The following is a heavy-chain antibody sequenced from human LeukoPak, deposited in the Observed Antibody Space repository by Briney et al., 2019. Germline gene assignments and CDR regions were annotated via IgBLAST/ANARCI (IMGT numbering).Heavy chain of an antibody. V-gene: IGHV3-30*18. D-gene: IGHD3-10*01. CDR1: GFTFSTYG. Sequence: GGSLRLSCAASGFTFSTYGTYWVRQAPGKGLEWVAVISYDGTNEYYADSVKGLFTISRDNSKNTLYLQMNSLRAEDTAVYYCAKDLSPLVWFVSGSDAFDIWGQGTMVTVSS. CDR2: ISYDGTNE. CDR3: AKDLSPLVWFVSGSDAFDI. J-gene: IGHJ3*02.